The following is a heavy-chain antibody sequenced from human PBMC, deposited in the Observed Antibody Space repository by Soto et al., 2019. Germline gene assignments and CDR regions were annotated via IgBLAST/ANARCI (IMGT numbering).Heavy chain of an antibody. J-gene: IGHJ5*02. V-gene: IGHV4-59*12. CDR1: RVSMSDYF. D-gene: IGHD3-10*01. CDR2: IFHTGST. Sequence: PSETLSLTCTVSRVSMSDYFWSWIRQLPGKGLEWIGYIFHTGSTTYNPSLKSRITISRNTSKNQFSLKLTSVTAADTAVYYCARDGLWFGELTSATSTWFDPWGQGTLVTVSS. CDR3: ARDGLWFGELTSATSTWFDP.